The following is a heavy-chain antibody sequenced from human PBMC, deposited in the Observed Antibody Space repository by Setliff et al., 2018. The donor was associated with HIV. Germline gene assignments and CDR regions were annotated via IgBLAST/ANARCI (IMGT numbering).Heavy chain of an antibody. CDR1: GGSISSGGYY. CDR3: ARGTSDYDRSGYYSV. Sequence: SETLSLTCIVSGGSISSGGYYWSWIRQHPGKGLEWIGYMYYSGKTYYNMSLESRVSISADTSKNQFSLKLSSVAAADTAMYYCARGTSDYDRSGYYSVWGQGTLVTVSS. CDR2: MYYSGKT. D-gene: IGHD3-22*01. V-gene: IGHV4-31*03. J-gene: IGHJ4*02.